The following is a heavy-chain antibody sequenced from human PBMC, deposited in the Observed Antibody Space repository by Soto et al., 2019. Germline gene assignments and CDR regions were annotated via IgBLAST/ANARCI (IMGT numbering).Heavy chain of an antibody. CDR3: ARAGYYYDSSGYYYQYYFDY. CDR1: GYTFTSYG. CDR2: ISAYNGNT. D-gene: IGHD3-22*01. Sequence: ASVKVSCKASGYTFTSYGISWVRQAPGQGLEWMGWISAYNGNTNYAQKLQGRVTMTTDTSTSTAYMELRSLRSDDTAVYYCARAGYYYDSSGYYYQYYFDYWGRGTLVTVSS. V-gene: IGHV1-18*01. J-gene: IGHJ4*02.